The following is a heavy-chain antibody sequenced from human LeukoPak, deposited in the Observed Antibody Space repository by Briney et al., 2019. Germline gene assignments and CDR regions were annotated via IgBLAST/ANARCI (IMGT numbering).Heavy chain of an antibody. V-gene: IGHV3-7*01. J-gene: IGHJ4*02. CDR2: TNQDESEK. CDR3: TRDKGYSQFDY. D-gene: IGHD5-18*01. Sequence: GGSLRLSCAASGFTFSSYAMSWVRQAPGKGLEWVANTNQDESEKNYVDSVKGRFTVSRDNAKNSVYLQMNRLRAEHTAVYYCTRDKGYSQFDYWGQGSLVTLSS. CDR1: GFTFSSYA.